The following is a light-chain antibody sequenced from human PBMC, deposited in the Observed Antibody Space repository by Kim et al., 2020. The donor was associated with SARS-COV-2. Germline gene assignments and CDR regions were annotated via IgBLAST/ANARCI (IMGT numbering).Light chain of an antibody. Sequence: SYELTQPLSVSVALGQTARITCGGNNIGSKNVHWYQQKPGQAPVLVIYRDSNRPSGIPERFSGSNSGYTATLTISRAQAGDEADYYCQVWDSRVVFGGGTQLTVL. CDR1: NIGSKN. V-gene: IGLV3-9*01. CDR2: RDS. CDR3: QVWDSRVV. J-gene: IGLJ2*01.